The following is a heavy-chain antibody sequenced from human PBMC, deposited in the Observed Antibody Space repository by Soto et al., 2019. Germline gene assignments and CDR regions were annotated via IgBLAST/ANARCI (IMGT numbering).Heavy chain of an antibody. CDR1: GGSISSSIYY. V-gene: IGHV4-39*01. CDR3: ASSRAAAYFDY. D-gene: IGHD6-13*01. J-gene: IGHJ4*02. Sequence: QLQLQESGPGLVKPSETLSLTCTVSGGSISSSIYYWGWIRKPPGKGLEWIGSIYYSGSTYYNPSLKSRVTISVDTSKNQFSLKLSSVTAADTAVYYCASSRAAAYFDYWGQGTLVTVSS. CDR2: IYYSGST.